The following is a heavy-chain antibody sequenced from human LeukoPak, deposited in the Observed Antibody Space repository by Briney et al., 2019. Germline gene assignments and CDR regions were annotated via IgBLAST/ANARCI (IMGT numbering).Heavy chain of an antibody. Sequence: SETLSLTCTVSGGSISSGNYYWTWIRQPPGKGLEWIGYIYYSGSTYYNSSLQSRVTISVDTPRNQFSLKLSSVTAADTAMYYCARDFKGMTTIDYWGQGTLVTVSS. CDR3: ARDFKGMTTIDY. D-gene: IGHD1-1*01. CDR1: GGSISSGNYY. V-gene: IGHV4-30-4*01. CDR2: IYYSGST. J-gene: IGHJ4*02.